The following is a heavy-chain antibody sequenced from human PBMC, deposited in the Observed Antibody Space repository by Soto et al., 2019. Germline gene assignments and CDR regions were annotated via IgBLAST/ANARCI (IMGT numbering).Heavy chain of an antibody. Sequence: QVQLVQSGAEVKKPGSSVKVSCKASRGTFSSYTISCVRQAPGQGLEWMGRIIPILGIANYAQKFQGRVTITADKSTSTAYMELSSLRSEDTAVYYCAGRIAAAGTRVDHWGQGTLVTVSS. J-gene: IGHJ4*02. V-gene: IGHV1-69*02. CDR3: AGRIAAAGTRVDH. D-gene: IGHD6-13*01. CDR2: IIPILGIA. CDR1: RGTFSSYT.